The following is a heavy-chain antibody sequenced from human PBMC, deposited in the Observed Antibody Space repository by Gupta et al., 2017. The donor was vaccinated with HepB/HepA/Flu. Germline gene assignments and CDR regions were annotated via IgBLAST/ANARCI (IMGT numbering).Heavy chain of an antibody. J-gene: IGHJ4*02. D-gene: IGHD6-6*01. CDR3: ARHLDLTTSSSLGC. CDR2: IYPDDSDT. CDR1: GYKFDNYW. Sequence: EVQPVHAGVEVKEPGESLTIPCQAPGYKFDNYWVAWVRQVPGKGLKWMGIIYPDDSDTRYSSSFQGQVTISVDRANRTAYLQWSSLKASDTGVYFCARHLDLTTSSSLGCWGQGTLVTVSS. V-gene: IGHV5-51*01.